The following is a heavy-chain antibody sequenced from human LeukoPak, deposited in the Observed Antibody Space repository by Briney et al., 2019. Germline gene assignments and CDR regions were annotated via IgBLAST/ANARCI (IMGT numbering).Heavy chain of an antibody. Sequence: SVKVSCKASGYTFTSYAMNWVRQAPGQGLEWMGGIIPIFGTANYAQKFQGRVTITADESTSTAYMELSSLRSEDTAVYYCATEGGIAARPYRPYYFDYWGQGTLVTVSS. CDR2: IIPIFGTA. J-gene: IGHJ4*02. CDR1: GYTFTSYA. V-gene: IGHV1-69*13. CDR3: ATEGGIAARPYRPYYFDY. D-gene: IGHD6-6*01.